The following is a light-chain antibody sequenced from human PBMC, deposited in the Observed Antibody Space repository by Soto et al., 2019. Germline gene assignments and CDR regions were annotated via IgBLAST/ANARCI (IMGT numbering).Light chain of an antibody. CDR3: QHFKSFPIT. CDR1: QGISTL. J-gene: IGKJ5*01. V-gene: IGKV1-13*02. CDR2: ESS. Sequence: AIQLTQSPSSLSASVGDRVTITCRASQGISTLLAWYQQKPGKAPKVLIYESSLLQSGVPSRFSGSGSGTDFTLTISSLQPEYFATYYCQHFKSFPITFGQGTRLEIK.